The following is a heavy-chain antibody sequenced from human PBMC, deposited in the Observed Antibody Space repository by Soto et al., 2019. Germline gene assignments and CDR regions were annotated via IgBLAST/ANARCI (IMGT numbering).Heavy chain of an antibody. V-gene: IGHV3-9*01. D-gene: IGHD5-12*01. CDR2: ISWNSGSI. J-gene: IGHJ4*02. CDR3: AKDMGYDLSPLGYCDY. Sequence: EVQLVASGGGLVQPGRSLRLSCAASGLTFDDYAMHWVRQAPGKGLECVSGISWNSGSIGYADSVKGRFTISRDNAKNSLYLQMNSLRSEDTAFYYCAKDMGYDLSPLGYCDYWGQGTLVTVSS. CDR1: GLTFDDYA.